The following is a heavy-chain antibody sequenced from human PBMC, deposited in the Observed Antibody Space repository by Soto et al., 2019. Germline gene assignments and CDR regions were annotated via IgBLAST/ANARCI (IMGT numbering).Heavy chain of an antibody. J-gene: IGHJ4*02. Sequence: GGSLRLSCAASGFTFSSYAMSWVRQAPGKGLEWVSAISSSGGSTYYADSVKGRFTISRDNSKNTLYLQMNSLRAEDTAVYYCAKGTAYYDSSGGLDYWGQGTLVTVSS. CDR1: GFTFSSYA. D-gene: IGHD3-22*01. V-gene: IGHV3-23*01. CDR3: AKGTAYYDSSGGLDY. CDR2: ISSSGGST.